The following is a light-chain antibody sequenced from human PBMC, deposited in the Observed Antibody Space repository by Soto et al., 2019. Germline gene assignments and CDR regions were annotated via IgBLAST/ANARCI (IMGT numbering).Light chain of an antibody. V-gene: IGLV1-47*01. CDR3: AAWDDSLT. CDR2: RNN. Sequence: QSVLTQPPSGSGSPGQRVTISCSGSSSNIGSNYVYWYQQLPGTAPKLLIYRNNQRPSGVPDRFSGSKSGTSASLAISGLRSEDEADYYCAAWDDSLTFGGGTQLTVL. CDR1: SSNIGSNY. J-gene: IGLJ2*01.